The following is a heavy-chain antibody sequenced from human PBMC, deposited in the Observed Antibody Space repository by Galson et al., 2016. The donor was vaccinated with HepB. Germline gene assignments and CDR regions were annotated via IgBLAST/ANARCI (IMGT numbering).Heavy chain of an antibody. CDR3: AHRRGGLTWSGTFDS. D-gene: IGHD1-26*01. Sequence: PALVKPTQTLTLTCSLSGFSLSTDGVAVAWIRQPPGKALEWLALIYSDDDKRYNPSLESRLTIVQDKSKNQVVLTMTNVSPVDTGTYFCAHRRGGLTWSGTFDSWGQGTLVTGSA. CDR1: GFSLSTDGVA. V-gene: IGHV2-5*02. J-gene: IGHJ4*02. CDR2: IYSDDDK.